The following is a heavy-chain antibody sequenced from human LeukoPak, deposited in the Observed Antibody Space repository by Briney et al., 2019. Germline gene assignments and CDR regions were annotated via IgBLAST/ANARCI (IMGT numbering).Heavy chain of an antibody. Sequence: GGSLRLSCAASGFTFSRYWMSWVRQAPRKGLEWVANIKQDGSEKYYVDSVKGRFTISRDNSKNTLYLQMNSLRAEDTAVYYCARASIAVAGYGMDVWGQGTTVTVSS. CDR2: IKQDGSEK. V-gene: IGHV3-7*01. CDR3: ARASIAVAGYGMDV. D-gene: IGHD6-19*01. CDR1: GFTFSRYW. J-gene: IGHJ6*02.